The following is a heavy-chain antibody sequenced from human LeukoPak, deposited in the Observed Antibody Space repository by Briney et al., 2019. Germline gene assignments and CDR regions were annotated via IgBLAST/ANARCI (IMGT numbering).Heavy chain of an antibody. V-gene: IGHV1-2*02. J-gene: IGHJ3*02. CDR1: GYTFTGYY. CDR2: INPNSGGT. CDR3: ARVTLSEIVVFDI. D-gene: IGHD2-15*01. Sequence: ASVKVSCKASGYTFTGYYMHWVRQAPGQGLEWMGWINPNSGGTNYAQKFQGRVTMTRDTSISTAYMELSRLRSDDTAAYYCARVTLSEIVVFDIWGQGTMVTVSS.